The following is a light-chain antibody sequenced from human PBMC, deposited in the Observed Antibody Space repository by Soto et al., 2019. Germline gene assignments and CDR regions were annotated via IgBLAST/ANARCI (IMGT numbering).Light chain of an antibody. Sequence: QSALTQPASVSGSPGQSITISCTGTSSDVGAYNHVSWYQHHPGKAPKVMIYEVSNRPSGVSDRFSGSKSGNTASLTISGLLAEDEADYYCMSYTTSDTFGMLGGGTKLTVL. CDR1: SSDVGAYNH. CDR2: EVS. CDR3: MSYTTSDTFGM. J-gene: IGLJ2*01. V-gene: IGLV2-14*01.